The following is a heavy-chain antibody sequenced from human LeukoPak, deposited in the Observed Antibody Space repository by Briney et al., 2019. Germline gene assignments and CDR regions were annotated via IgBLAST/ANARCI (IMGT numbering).Heavy chain of an antibody. CDR1: GYTFTGYY. CDR3: AVGIRASGSYQIWGHAFGI. V-gene: IGHV1-69*13. D-gene: IGHD3-10*01. J-gene: IGHJ3*02. Sequence: SVKVSCKASGYTFTGYYMHWVRQAPGQGLEWMGGIIPIFSTADYAQNFQGRVTITADESTSTAYMELSSLRSEDTAVYYCAVGIRASGSYQIWGHAFGIWGQGTMVTVSS. CDR2: IIPIFSTA.